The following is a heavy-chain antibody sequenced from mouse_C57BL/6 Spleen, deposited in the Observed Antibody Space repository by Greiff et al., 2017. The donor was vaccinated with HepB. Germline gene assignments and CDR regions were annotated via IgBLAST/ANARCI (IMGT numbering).Heavy chain of an antibody. CDR2: ISYDGSN. D-gene: IGHD2-4*01. Sequence: EVQLVESGPGLVKPSQSLSLTCSVTGYSITSGYYWNWIRQFPGNKLEWMGYISYDGSNNYNPSLKNRISITRDTSKNQFFLKLNSVTTEDTATYYCARGEGHDSFAYWGQGTLVTVSA. CDR3: ARGEGHDSFAY. CDR1: GYSITSGYY. J-gene: IGHJ3*01. V-gene: IGHV3-6*01.